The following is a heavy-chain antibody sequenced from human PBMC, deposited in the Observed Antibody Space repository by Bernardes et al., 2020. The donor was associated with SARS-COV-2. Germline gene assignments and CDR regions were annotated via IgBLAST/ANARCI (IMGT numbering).Heavy chain of an antibody. CDR3: AATTSTFYRSYYYDGMDV. CDR2: IVVGSGNT. Sequence: SVKVSCKASGFSFTSSAMQWVRQARGQRLEWIGWIVVGSGNTNYAQEFQERVTITRDLSTSTAYMKLSSLRSEDTAVYYCAATTSTFYRSYYYDGMDVWDQGTTVTVTS. CDR1: GFSFTSSA. J-gene: IGHJ6*02. V-gene: IGHV1-58*02. D-gene: IGHD1-1*01.